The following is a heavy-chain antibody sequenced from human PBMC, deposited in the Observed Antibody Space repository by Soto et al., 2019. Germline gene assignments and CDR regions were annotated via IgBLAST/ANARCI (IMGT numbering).Heavy chain of an antibody. J-gene: IGHJ5*02. D-gene: IGHD2-15*01. CDR2: ISSSSSDI. CDR1: EFTFSSDH. CDR3: AGGRNTLRT. V-gene: IGHV3-48*02. Sequence: GGSLRLSCAASEFTFSSDHMNWVRQAPGKGLEWISYISSSSSDIYYAVSVKGRFTISRDNAKKSLYLQMNSLRDEDTAVYYCAGGRNTLRTWGQGTPVTVSS.